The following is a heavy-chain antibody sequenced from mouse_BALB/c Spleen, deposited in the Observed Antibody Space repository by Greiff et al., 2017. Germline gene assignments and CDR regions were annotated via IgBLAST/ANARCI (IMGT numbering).Heavy chain of an antibody. V-gene: IGHV1S81*02. D-gene: IGHD1-1*01. CDR2: INPSNGGT. CDR3: TRVYYYGSSLAFAY. CDR1: GYTFTSYY. J-gene: IGHJ3*01. Sequence: QVHVKQSGAELVKPGASVKLSCKASGYTFTSYYMYWVKQRPGQGLEWIGEINPSNGGTNFNEKFKSKATLTVDKSSSTAYMQLSSLTSEDSAVYYCTRVYYYGSSLAFAYWGQGTLVTVAA.